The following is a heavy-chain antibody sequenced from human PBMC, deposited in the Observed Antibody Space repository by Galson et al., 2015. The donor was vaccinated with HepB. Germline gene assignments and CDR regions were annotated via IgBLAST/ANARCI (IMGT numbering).Heavy chain of an antibody. J-gene: IGHJ4*02. D-gene: IGHD5-18*01. CDR1: GFTFSSYG. Sequence: SLRLSCAASGFTFSSYGMHWVRQAPGKGLEWVAVIWYDGSNKYYADSVKGRFTISRDNSKNTLYLQMNSLRAEDTAVYYCARDKLRGYSYGYISDYWGQGTLVTVSS. V-gene: IGHV3-33*01. CDR2: IWYDGSNK. CDR3: ARDKLRGYSYGYISDY.